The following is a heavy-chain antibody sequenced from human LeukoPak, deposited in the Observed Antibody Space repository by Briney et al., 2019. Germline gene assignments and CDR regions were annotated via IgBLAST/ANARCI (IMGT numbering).Heavy chain of an antibody. J-gene: IGHJ4*02. CDR2: IYYSGST. Sequence: PSETLSLTCTVSGGSISSSSYYWGWIRQPPGKGLEWIGSIYYSGSTYYNPSLKSRVTISVDTSKNQFSLKLSSVTAADTAVYYCARQEQLVGPDDYWGQGTLVTVSS. CDR1: GGSISSSSYY. CDR3: ARQEQLVGPDDY. D-gene: IGHD6-6*01. V-gene: IGHV4-39*01.